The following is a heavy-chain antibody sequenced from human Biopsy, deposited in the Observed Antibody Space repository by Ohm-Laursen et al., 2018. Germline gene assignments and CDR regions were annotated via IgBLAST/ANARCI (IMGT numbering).Heavy chain of an antibody. J-gene: IGHJ2*01. CDR1: GGSVNSDSSY. CDR3: ASAGYNPDWNFDL. D-gene: IGHD5-24*01. V-gene: IGHV4-61*01. CDR2: ISYSGST. Sequence: SETLSLTCAVSGGSVNSDSSYWSWIRQPPGKGLEWIGYISYSGSTKYNPSLKSRVTMSVNTSKKQFSLRLSSVTAADTAVYYCASAGYNPDWNFDLWGRGTRVTVSS.